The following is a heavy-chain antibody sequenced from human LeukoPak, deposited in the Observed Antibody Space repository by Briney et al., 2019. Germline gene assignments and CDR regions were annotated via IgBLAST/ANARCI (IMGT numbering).Heavy chain of an antibody. V-gene: IGHV3-53*01. CDR1: GFTVSSNY. CDR3: ARDRSSGWYVYDY. Sequence: PGGSLRLSCVASGFTVSSNYMSWVRQAPGKGLEWVSVIYSCSSTYYAESVKGRFTISRNTSKNTLYLQMNSLRADDTAVYYCARDRSSGWYVYDYWGQGTLVTVSS. D-gene: IGHD6-19*01. J-gene: IGHJ4*02. CDR2: IYSCSST.